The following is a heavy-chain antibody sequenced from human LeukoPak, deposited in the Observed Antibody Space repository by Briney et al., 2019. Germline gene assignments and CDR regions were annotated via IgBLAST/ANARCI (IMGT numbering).Heavy chain of an antibody. J-gene: IGHJ4*02. CDR2: IYIDGTT. CDR3: ARGPRYSFY. D-gene: IGHD6-13*01. V-gene: IGHV3-53*01. Sequence: GGSLRLSCETSGFTFSKHALNWVRQAPGKGLEWISVIYIDGTTYYADFVKGRFTISRDQANNTLYLQMNTLRDEDTAVYYCARGPRYSFYWGQGTLVSVSS. CDR1: GFTFSKHA.